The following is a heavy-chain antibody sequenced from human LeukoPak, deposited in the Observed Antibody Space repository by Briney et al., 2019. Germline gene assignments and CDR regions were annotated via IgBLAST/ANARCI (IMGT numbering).Heavy chain of an antibody. CDR2: INHSGST. J-gene: IGHJ5*02. V-gene: IGHV4-34*01. D-gene: IGHD3-10*01. CDR1: GGSFSGYY. CDR3: ARSGGRCYGSGSYYKIPSNWFDP. Sequence: SSETLSLTCAVYGGSFSGYYWSWIRQPPGKGLEWIGEINHSGSTNYNPSLKSRVTISVDTSKNQFSLKLSSVTAADTAVYYCARSGGRCYGSGSYYKIPSNWFDPWGQGTLVTVSS.